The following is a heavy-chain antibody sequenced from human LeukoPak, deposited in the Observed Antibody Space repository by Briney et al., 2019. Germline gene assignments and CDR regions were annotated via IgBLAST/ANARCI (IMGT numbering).Heavy chain of an antibody. J-gene: IGHJ4*02. V-gene: IGHV3-11*01. CDR1: GFTFSDYY. CDR3: ARGLSGLKDDILTGPYQPDY. Sequence: GGSLRLSCAASGFTFSDYYMSWIRQAPGKGLEWVSYISSSGSTIYYADPVKGRFTISRDNAKNSLYLQMNSLRAEDTAVYYCARGLSGLKDDILTGPYQPDYWGQGTLVTVSS. D-gene: IGHD3-9*01. CDR2: ISSSGSTI.